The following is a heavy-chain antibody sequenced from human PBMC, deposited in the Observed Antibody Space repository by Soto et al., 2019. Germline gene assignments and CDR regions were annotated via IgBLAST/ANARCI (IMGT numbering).Heavy chain of an antibody. CDR3: AREAGYCSRTSCYRRAFDP. J-gene: IGHJ3*01. Sequence: EVQLVESGGDLVQPGASLRLSCAASGFTFSGHWMHWVRQVPGKGLEWVSRINTDGGSSAYADSVKGRFTISRDNAKNTLYLQMNGLRAEDTAVYYCAREAGYCSRTSCYRRAFDPWGQGTTVTVSS. D-gene: IGHD2-2*01. V-gene: IGHV3-74*03. CDR1: GFTFSGHW. CDR2: INTDGGSS.